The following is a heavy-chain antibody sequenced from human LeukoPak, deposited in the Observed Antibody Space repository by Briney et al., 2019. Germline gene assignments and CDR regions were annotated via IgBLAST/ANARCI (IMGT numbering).Heavy chain of an antibody. D-gene: IGHD3-10*02. V-gene: IGHV3-74*01. Sequence: GGSLRLSCTPSGFTFSSYWMHWVRQAPGKGLVGVSRINSDGRSTNYADSVKGRFTISRDNAKNSLYLQMNSLRADDTAVYYCAELGITMIGGVWGKGTTVTISS. CDR3: AELGITMIGGV. J-gene: IGHJ6*04. CDR1: GFTFSSYW. CDR2: INSDGRST.